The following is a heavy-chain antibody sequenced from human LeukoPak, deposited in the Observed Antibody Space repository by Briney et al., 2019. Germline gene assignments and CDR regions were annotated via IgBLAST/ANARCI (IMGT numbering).Heavy chain of an antibody. Sequence: GGSLRLSCAASGFTFSNAWMSWVRQAPGKGLEWVGRIKSKTDGGTTDYAAPVKGRFTISRDDSKNTPYLQMNSLKTEDTAVYYCTSRQGDDYGDYGYWGQGTLVTVSS. J-gene: IGHJ4*02. CDR1: GFTFSNAW. D-gene: IGHD4-17*01. V-gene: IGHV3-15*01. CDR2: IKSKTDGGTT. CDR3: TSRQGDDYGDYGY.